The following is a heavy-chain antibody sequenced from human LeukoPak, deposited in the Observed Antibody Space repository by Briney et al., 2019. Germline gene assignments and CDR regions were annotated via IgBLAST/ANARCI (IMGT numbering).Heavy chain of an antibody. J-gene: IGHJ4*02. D-gene: IGHD2-2*01. CDR2: ISGSGGST. CDR1: GFTFSSYA. V-gene: IGHV3-23*01. CDR3: AKRPRNIVVVPAAIPY. Sequence: GGSLRLSCAASGFTFSSYAMSWVRQAPGKGLEWVSAISGSGGSTYYADSVKGRFTISRDNSKNTLYLQMNSLRAEDTAVYYCAKRPRNIVVVPAAIPYWGQGTLVTVSS.